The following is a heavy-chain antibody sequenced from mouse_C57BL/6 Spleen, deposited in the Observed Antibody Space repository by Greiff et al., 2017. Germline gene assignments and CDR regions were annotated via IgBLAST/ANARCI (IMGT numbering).Heavy chain of an antibody. CDR1: GYTFTTYP. CDR3: ARRHYDYDGGFDY. Sequence: VHLVESGAELVKPGASVKMSCKASGYTFTTYPIEWMKQNHGKSLEWIGNFHPYNDDTKYNEKFKGKATLTVEKSSSTVYLELSRLTSDDSAVYYCARRHYDYDGGFDYWGQGTTLTVSS. D-gene: IGHD2-4*01. CDR2: FHPYNDDT. J-gene: IGHJ2*01. V-gene: IGHV1-47*01.